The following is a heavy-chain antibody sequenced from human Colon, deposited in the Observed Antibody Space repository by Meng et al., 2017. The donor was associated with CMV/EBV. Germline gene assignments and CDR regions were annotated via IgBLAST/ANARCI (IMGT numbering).Heavy chain of an antibody. J-gene: IGHJ6*02. CDR2: ITTYNGNT. V-gene: IGHV1-18*01. CDR1: GYTFSHYG. Sequence: ASVKVSCKNSGYTFSHYGITWVRQAPGQGREWVGWITTYNGNTNYEQKFQGRVTMTTDTSTSTVYMELRNLRSDDSAVYYCARVYNYNNLFFYAMDVWGQGTTVTVSS. D-gene: IGHD1-20*01. CDR3: ARVYNYNNLFFYAMDV.